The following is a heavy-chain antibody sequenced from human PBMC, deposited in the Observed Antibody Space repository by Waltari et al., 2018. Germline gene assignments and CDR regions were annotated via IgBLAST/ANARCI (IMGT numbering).Heavy chain of an antibody. CDR2: VHRSGKT. CDR3: ARDRGKGLYRDS. D-gene: IGHD2-15*01. J-gene: IGHJ4*02. V-gene: IGHV4-4*02. CDR1: GDSMSSSDL. Sequence: QLQLEQSGPGLVKPSESLSLTCAVSGDSMSSSDLWNWVRQFPVKGLEWIGQVHRSGKTNYNPSLASRVTVSIDTSNNQFSLTMPSPTAADTAMYYCARDRGKGLYRDSWGQGTLVTVSP.